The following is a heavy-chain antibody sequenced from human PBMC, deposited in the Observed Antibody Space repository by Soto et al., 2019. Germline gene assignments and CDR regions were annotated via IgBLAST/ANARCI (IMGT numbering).Heavy chain of an antibody. CDR3: ARAERVYAISGAFDI. Sequence: SETLSLTXTVSGGSISGYYWSWIRQPPGKGLEWIGYIYYSGTTNYNPSLKSRVTISADTSKNQFSLKLSSVTAADAAVYYCARAERVYAISGAFDIWGQGTLVTVSS. J-gene: IGHJ3*02. CDR2: IYYSGTT. V-gene: IGHV4-59*01. CDR1: GGSISGYY. D-gene: IGHD2-8*01.